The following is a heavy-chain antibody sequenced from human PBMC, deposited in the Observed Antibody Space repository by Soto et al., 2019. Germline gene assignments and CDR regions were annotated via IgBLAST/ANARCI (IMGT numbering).Heavy chain of an antibody. CDR2: IHYSGST. V-gene: IGHV4-59*01. CDR3: ARVGWTTVGYYFAY. D-gene: IGHD4-17*01. Sequence: PSETLSLTYTVSVVSISSYYWSSIRQPPGKGLEWIGYIHYSGSTKYNPSLKSRVSISVDTSKSQFSLKLSSVTAADTAVYYCARVGWTTVGYYFAYWGQGALVTVSS. CDR1: VVSISSYY. J-gene: IGHJ4*02.